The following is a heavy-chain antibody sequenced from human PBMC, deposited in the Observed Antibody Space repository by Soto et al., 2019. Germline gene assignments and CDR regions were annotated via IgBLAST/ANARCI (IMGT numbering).Heavy chain of an antibody. J-gene: IGHJ4*02. CDR1: GFTFSSYA. V-gene: IGHV3-23*01. Sequence: GGSLRLSCAASGFTFSSYAMSWVRQAPGKGLEWVSAISGGGGSTYYADSVKGRFTISRDNSKNTLYLQMNSLRAEDTAVYYCAKDLEVGDSSGWRGGFDYWGQGTLVTVSS. CDR3: AKDLEVGDSSGWRGGFDY. D-gene: IGHD6-19*01. CDR2: ISGGGGST.